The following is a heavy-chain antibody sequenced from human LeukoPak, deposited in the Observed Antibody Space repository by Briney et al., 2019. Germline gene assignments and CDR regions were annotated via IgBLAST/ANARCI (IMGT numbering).Heavy chain of an antibody. CDR2: ISGSGGST. J-gene: IGHJ4*02. V-gene: IGHV3-23*01. CDR1: GFTFSSYA. CDR3: AKVVHFDY. Sequence: GGSLRLSCVASGFTFSSYAMSWVRQAPGKGLEWVSVISGSGGSTYYADSVKGRFTMSRDTSKNTPYLQMNSLRADDRAVYYGAKVVHFDYWGRGPLVTVSS.